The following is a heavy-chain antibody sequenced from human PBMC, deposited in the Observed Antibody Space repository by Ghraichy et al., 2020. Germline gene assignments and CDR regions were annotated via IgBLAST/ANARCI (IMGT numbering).Heavy chain of an antibody. J-gene: IGHJ4*02. CDR3: AKDRSLSRITTKDY. D-gene: IGHD3-22*01. V-gene: IGHV3-23*01. Sequence: GGSLRLSCAASGFTFSSYAMSWVRQAPGKGLEWVSAISGSGGSTYYADFVKGRFTISRDNSKNTLYLQMNSLRAEDTAVYYCAKDRSLSRITTKDYWGQGTLVTVSS. CDR2: ISGSGGST. CDR1: GFTFSSYA.